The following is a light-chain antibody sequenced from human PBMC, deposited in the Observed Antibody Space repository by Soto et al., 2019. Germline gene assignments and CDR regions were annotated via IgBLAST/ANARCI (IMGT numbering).Light chain of an antibody. CDR2: DVS. V-gene: IGKV3D-15*01. J-gene: IGKJ4*01. CDR3: QQDHDWPLT. Sequence: EIVMTQSPATLSVSPGERATLSCRASQSVSSNFAWYQQRPAQAPRLLIYDVSTRATGVPTRVSGSGSGTEFTLTISSLQSEDFAVYYCQQDHDWPLTFGGGTRVEIK. CDR1: QSVSSN.